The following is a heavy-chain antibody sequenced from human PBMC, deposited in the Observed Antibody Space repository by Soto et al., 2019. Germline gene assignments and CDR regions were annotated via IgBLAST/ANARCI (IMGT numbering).Heavy chain of an antibody. CDR2: IYSSGST. V-gene: IGHV4-61*01. Sequence: SETLSLTCTVSGGSVSSGSYYWSWIRQPPGKGLEWIGYIYSSGSTNYNPSLKSRVTISVDTSKNQFSLKLSSVTAADTAVYYCARAFSSSWYPWGQGTLVTVSS. CDR3: ARAFSSSWYP. D-gene: IGHD6-13*01. J-gene: IGHJ5*02. CDR1: GGSVSSGSYY.